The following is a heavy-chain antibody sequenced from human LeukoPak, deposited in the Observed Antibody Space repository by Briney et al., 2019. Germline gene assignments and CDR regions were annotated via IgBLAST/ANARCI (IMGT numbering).Heavy chain of an antibody. J-gene: IGHJ6*03. D-gene: IGHD5-18*01. CDR1: GFTFSSYS. CDR3: ARDRRGYSYGYYYYYMDV. Sequence: GGSLRLSCAASGFTFSSYSMNWVRQAPGKGLEWVSYISSSSSTIYYADSVKGRFTISRDNAKNSLYLQMNSLRAEDTAVYYCARDRRGYSYGYYYYYMDVWAKGPRSPSP. V-gene: IGHV3-48*04. CDR2: ISSSSSTI.